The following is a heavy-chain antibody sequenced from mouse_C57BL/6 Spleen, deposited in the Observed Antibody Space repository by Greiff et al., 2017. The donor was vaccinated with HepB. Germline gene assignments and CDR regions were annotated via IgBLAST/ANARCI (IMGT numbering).Heavy chain of an antibody. CDR3: ARGAYDGYYAWFAY. CDR2: IYPRSGNT. J-gene: IGHJ3*01. CDR1: GYTFTSYG. V-gene: IGHV1-81*01. Sequence: QVQLKESGAELARPGASVKLSCKASGYTFTSYGISWVKQRTGQGLEWIGEIYPRSGNTYYNEKFKGKATLTADKSSSTAYMELRSLTSEDSAVYFCARGAYDGYYAWFAYWGQGTLVTVSA. D-gene: IGHD2-3*01.